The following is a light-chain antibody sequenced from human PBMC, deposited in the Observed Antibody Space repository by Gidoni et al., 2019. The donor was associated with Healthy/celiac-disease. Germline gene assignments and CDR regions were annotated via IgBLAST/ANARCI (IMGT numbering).Light chain of an antibody. Sequence: DIVMTQSPLSLPVTPGEPASISCRSSQSLLHSNGYNYLDWYLQKPGQSPQLLIYLGSNRASGVPDRFSGSGSGTDFTLKISRVEAEDVGVYYCMQALQTPPGANELTFGGXTKVEIK. CDR2: LGS. J-gene: IGKJ4*01. CDR1: QSLLHSNGYNY. V-gene: IGKV2-28*01. CDR3: MQALQTPPGANELT.